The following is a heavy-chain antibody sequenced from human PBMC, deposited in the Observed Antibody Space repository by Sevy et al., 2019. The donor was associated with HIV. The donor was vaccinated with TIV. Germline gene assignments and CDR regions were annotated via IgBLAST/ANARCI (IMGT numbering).Heavy chain of an antibody. CDR2: MNTNTGNT. J-gene: IGHJ6*02. V-gene: IGHV1-8*01. Sequence: ASVKVSCKTSGFTFASYDIYWVRQATGQGLEWIGWMNTNTGNTGSAQKFQGRLTMTRNTSITTAYMELSNLRSEDTAIYYCARVSGWYLRNGLDVWGQGTTVTVSS. D-gene: IGHD6-19*01. CDR3: ARVSGWYLRNGLDV. CDR1: GFTFASYD.